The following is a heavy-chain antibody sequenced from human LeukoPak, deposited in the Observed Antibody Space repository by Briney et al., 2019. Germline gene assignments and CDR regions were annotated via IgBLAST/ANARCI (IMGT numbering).Heavy chain of an antibody. CDR2: IYASAFT. V-gene: IGHV4-31*03. D-gene: IGHD3-16*02. J-gene: IGHJ3*02. CDR1: GASLSSGIYY. Sequence: PSQTLSLTCTVSGASLSSGIYYGTWIRHHPGEGLGWIGYIYASAFTHYNPSLRSRLTRSIDTTTNQLFLRTPCWPVAGPAIYDCARSRGTIYRAAEYDIWGQGTMVTVSS. CDR3: ARSRGTIYRAAEYDI.